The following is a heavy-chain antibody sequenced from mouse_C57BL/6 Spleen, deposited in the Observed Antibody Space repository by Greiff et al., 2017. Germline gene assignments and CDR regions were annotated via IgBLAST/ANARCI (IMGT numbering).Heavy chain of an antibody. CDR1: GFTFSDYG. CDR2: ISRGSSTI. V-gene: IGHV5-17*01. Sequence: EVQVVESGGGLVKPGGSLKLSCAASGFTFSDYGMHWVRQAPEQGLEWVAYISRGSSTIYYADTVKGRFTISRDNAKNTLFLQMTSLRSEDTAMYYCARQRVYYGSSYFGYWGQGTTLTVSS. J-gene: IGHJ2*01. D-gene: IGHD1-1*01. CDR3: ARQRVYYGSSYFGY.